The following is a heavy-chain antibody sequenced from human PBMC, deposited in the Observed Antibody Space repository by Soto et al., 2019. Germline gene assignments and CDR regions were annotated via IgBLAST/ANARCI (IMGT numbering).Heavy chain of an antibody. CDR3: ARFVRHQLPTIDF. V-gene: IGHV1-8*01. CDR1: GYTFTSYD. CDR2: MNPESRNT. J-gene: IGHJ4*02. D-gene: IGHD2-2*01. Sequence: QVQLVQSGAEVKEPGASVRVSCKASGYTFTSYDINWVRQATGQGLEWMGWMNPESRNTGYAQKFQGRFTMTRDTSISTPYMELTSLRSEDTAVYYCARFVRHQLPTIDFWGQGTLVTVSS.